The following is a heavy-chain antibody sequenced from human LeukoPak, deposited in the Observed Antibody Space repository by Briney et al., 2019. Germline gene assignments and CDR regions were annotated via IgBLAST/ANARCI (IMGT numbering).Heavy chain of an antibody. J-gene: IGHJ6*02. CDR1: GGSISNGSYY. V-gene: IGHV4-61*02. CDR3: ARGLITVDGMDV. Sequence: SQTLSLTCTVSGGSISNGSYYWSWIRQPAGKGLEWIGRIYTSGSTNYNPSLKSRVTISVDTSKNQFSLKLSSVTAADTAVYYCARGLITVDGMDVWGQGTTVTVSS. CDR2: IYTSGST. D-gene: IGHD4-11*01.